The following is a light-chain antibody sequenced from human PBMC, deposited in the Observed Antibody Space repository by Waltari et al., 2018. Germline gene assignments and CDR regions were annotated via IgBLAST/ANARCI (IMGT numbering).Light chain of an antibody. CDR2: KVS. V-gene: IGKV2-30*02. J-gene: IGKJ1*01. Sequence: DVVMTQSPLSLPITPGQPASISCRSSQSLVHSDGNTYLSWYQQKPGQPPRLLIYKVSNRDSGVPDRFSGSGAGTDCTRKISRVGAGDVGVYYWGEGTDGTAVGEGTKVEIE. CDR1: QSLVHSDGNTY. CDR3: GEGTDGTA.